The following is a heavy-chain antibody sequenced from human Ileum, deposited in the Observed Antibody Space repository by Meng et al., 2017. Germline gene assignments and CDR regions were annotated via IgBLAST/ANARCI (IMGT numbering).Heavy chain of an antibody. CDR1: GFTFDDYA. Sequence: SLKISCAASGFTFDDYAMHWVRQAPGKGLEWVSGISWNSGSIGYADSVKGRFTISRANAKNSLYLQMNSLRAEDTALYYCAKGYSVATFRGAFDIWGQGTMVTVSS. J-gene: IGHJ3*02. D-gene: IGHD5-12*01. CDR3: AKGYSVATFRGAFDI. CDR2: ISWNSGSI. V-gene: IGHV3-9*01.